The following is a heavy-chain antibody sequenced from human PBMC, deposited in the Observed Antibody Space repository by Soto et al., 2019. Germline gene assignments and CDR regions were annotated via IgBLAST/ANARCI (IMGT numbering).Heavy chain of an antibody. D-gene: IGHD1-20*01. V-gene: IGHV3-23*01. CDR1: GFTFSSYA. CDR3: AKAPMVTGTKTYYFDY. CDR2: ISGSGVTT. Sequence: CAASGFTFSSYAMSWVRQAPRNGLEWVSAISGSGVTTYYADSVKGRFTISRDDSKNTLYLQMDSLRPEDRAVYYCAKAPMVTGTKTYYFDYWGHGTLVTVSS. J-gene: IGHJ4*01.